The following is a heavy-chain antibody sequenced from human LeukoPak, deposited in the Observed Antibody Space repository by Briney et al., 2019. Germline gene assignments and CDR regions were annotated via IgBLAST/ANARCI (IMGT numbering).Heavy chain of an antibody. Sequence: RAGGSLRLSCTASGFTFSSYWMSWVRQAPGKGLEWVANIKKDGSEKYYVESVKGRFTISRDNAKTSLYLQMNSLRAEDTAVYYCARDLSGVTGYTYGRGIDYWGQGTLVTVSS. CDR3: ARDLSGVTGYTYGRGIDY. V-gene: IGHV3-7*01. CDR1: GFTFSSYW. CDR2: IKKDGSEK. D-gene: IGHD5-18*01. J-gene: IGHJ4*02.